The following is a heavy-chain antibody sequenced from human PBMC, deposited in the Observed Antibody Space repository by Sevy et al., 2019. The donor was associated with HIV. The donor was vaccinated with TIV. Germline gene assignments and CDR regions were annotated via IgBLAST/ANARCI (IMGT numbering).Heavy chain of an antibody. Sequence: GGSLRLSCAAAGFTFSNYAMHWVRQAPGKGLEWVAIIWSDGAYQYHGDSVKGRFTISRDNSKNTLYLQMNNVRVEDTAVHYCARGGYYYDNAAYYAFDSWGQGTLVTVSS. CDR2: IWSDGAYQ. CDR3: ARGGYYYDNAAYYAFDS. D-gene: IGHD3-22*01. CDR1: GFTFSNYA. J-gene: IGHJ4*02. V-gene: IGHV3-33*01.